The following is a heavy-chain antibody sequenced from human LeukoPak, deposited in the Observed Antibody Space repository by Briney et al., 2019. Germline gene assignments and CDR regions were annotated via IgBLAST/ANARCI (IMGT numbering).Heavy chain of an antibody. D-gene: IGHD2-8*01. J-gene: IGHJ5*02. Sequence: GASVKVSCKASGYTFTGYYMHWVRQAPGQGLEWMGWINPNSGGTNYAQKFQGRVTMTRDTSISTAYMELSRLRSDDTAVYYCARVPVYALNWFDPRGQGTLVTVSS. CDR3: ARVPVYALNWFDP. CDR2: INPNSGGT. V-gene: IGHV1-2*02. CDR1: GYTFTGYY.